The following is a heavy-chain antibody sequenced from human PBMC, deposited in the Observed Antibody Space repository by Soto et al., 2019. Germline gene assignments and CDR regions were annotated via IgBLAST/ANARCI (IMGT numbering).Heavy chain of an antibody. Sequence: QVQLVQSGAEVKKPGSSVKVSCKASGGTFTKYTISWVRQAPGQGLEWMGGIIPIFGATNYVQKFRGRVTITVDESTSTAYMELSSLTSNDTAVYFCARDGDGNSMAYWGQGTLVTVSS. J-gene: IGHJ4*02. V-gene: IGHV1-69*01. CDR2: IIPIFGAT. CDR3: ARDGDGNSMAY. CDR1: GGTFTKYT. D-gene: IGHD4-4*01.